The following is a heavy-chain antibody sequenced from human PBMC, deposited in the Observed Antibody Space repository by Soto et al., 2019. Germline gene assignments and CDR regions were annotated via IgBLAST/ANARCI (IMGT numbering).Heavy chain of an antibody. CDR2: ISAYNGNT. J-gene: IGHJ4*02. V-gene: IGHV1-18*01. Sequence: ASVKVSCKASGYTFTSYGISWVRQAPGQGLEWMGWISAYNGNTKYAQKLQGRVTMTTDTSTSTAYMELRSLRSDDTAVYYCARAYYGDSRGDFDYWGQGTLVTVSS. D-gene: IGHD4-17*01. CDR1: GYTFTSYG. CDR3: ARAYYGDSRGDFDY.